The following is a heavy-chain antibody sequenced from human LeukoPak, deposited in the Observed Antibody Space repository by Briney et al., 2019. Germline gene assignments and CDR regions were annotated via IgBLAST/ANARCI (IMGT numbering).Heavy chain of an antibody. CDR2: ISSSGSTI. J-gene: IGHJ5*02. Sequence: PGGSLRLSCAASGFTFSSYEMNWVRQAPGKGLEWVSYISSSGSTIYYADSVKGRFTISRDNAKNSLYLQMNSLRAEDTALYYCAKDNGEGSGWHNWFDPWGRGTLVTVSS. D-gene: IGHD6-19*01. V-gene: IGHV3-48*03. CDR1: GFTFSSYE. CDR3: AKDNGEGSGWHNWFDP.